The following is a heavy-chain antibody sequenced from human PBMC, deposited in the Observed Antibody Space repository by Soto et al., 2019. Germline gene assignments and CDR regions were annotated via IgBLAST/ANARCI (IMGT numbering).Heavy chain of an antibody. CDR2: MYNSEDT. J-gene: IGHJ2*01. D-gene: IGHD2-15*01. Sequence: QVQLQESGPGLVRPSETLSLTCTVSAASISSYYWTWIRQPPGKGLEWIGHMYNSEDTKYNPSLKSRVAMSVDPSKNQSSPTLRSVTAAATAIYYCVRHATDRHGNAEDWYFDLWGRGTLVTVSS. V-gene: IGHV4-59*08. CDR1: AASISSYY. CDR3: VRHATDRHGNAEDWYFDL.